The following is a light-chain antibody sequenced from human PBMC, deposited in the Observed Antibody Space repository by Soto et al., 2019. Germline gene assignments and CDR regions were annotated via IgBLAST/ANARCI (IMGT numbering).Light chain of an antibody. CDR3: AAWDHSLNGYYV. CDR2: SNN. Sequence: QAVLTQPPSASGTPRQRGSISCSGSSSHIGSNTVNWYQQLPGTAPKLLIYSNNQRPSGVPDRFSGSKSGTSASLAISGLQSEDEADYYCAAWDHSLNGYYVFGTGTKVTVL. CDR1: SSHIGSNT. J-gene: IGLJ1*01. V-gene: IGLV1-44*01.